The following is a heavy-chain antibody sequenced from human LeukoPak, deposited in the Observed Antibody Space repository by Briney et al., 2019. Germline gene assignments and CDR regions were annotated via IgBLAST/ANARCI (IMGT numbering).Heavy chain of an antibody. J-gene: IGHJ6*03. CDR3: ARAQYYYGSGSYFRNYYYYYYMDV. CDR1: GFTFSSYW. V-gene: IGHV3-7*01. D-gene: IGHD3-10*01. CDR2: IKQDGSEK. Sequence: GGSLRLSCAASGFTFSSYWMSWVRQAPGKGLEWVANIKQDGSEKYYVDSVKGRFTISRDNAKKSLYLQMNRLRAVDTAVYYCARAQYYYGSGSYFRNYYYYYYMDVWGKGTTVTVSS.